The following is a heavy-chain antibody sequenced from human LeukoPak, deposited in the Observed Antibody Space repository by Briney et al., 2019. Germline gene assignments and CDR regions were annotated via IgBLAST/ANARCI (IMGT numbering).Heavy chain of an antibody. Sequence: PSQTLSLTCTVSGGSISSGDYYWSWIRQPPGKGLEWIGYIYYSGSTYYNPSLKSRVTISVDTSKNQFSLKLSSVTAADTAVYYCARGRTPGIATFFDYWGQGTLVTVSS. CDR3: ARGRTPGIATFFDY. D-gene: IGHD6-13*01. CDR1: GGSISSGDYY. V-gene: IGHV4-30-4*01. J-gene: IGHJ4*02. CDR2: IYYSGST.